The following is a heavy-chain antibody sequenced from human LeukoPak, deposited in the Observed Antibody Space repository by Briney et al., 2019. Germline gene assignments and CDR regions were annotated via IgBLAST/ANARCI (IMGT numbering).Heavy chain of an antibody. D-gene: IGHD3-9*01. CDR3: AKVNDILTGYYIGPYYFDY. J-gene: IGHJ4*02. CDR2: ISSSGSTI. Sequence: GGSLRLSCAASGFTFSSYEMNWVRQAPGKGLEWVSYISSSGSTIYYADSVKGRFTISRDNAKNSLYLQMNSLRAEDTAVYYCAKVNDILTGYYIGPYYFDYWGQGTLVTVSS. V-gene: IGHV3-48*03. CDR1: GFTFSSYE.